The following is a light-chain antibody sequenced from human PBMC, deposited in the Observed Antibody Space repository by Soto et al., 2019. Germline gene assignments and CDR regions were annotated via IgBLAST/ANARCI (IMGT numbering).Light chain of an antibody. Sequence: SYELTQPPSLSVSPGQTATITCSGDKLGDKYACWYHQKPGQSPLVVMYQDTKRPSGTPERFSGSHSGNTATLTLSETQAMDEADYYCQAWDSNTVVFGGGTKLTVL. J-gene: IGLJ2*01. CDR3: QAWDSNTVV. V-gene: IGLV3-1*01. CDR1: KLGDKY. CDR2: QDT.